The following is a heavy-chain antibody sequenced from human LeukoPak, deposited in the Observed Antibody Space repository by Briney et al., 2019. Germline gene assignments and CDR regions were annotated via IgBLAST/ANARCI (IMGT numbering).Heavy chain of an antibody. D-gene: IGHD2-15*01. V-gene: IGHV1-3*01. J-gene: IGHJ4*02. CDR1: GYTFASYA. CDR2: INAGNGNT. Sequence: GASVKVSCKASGYTFASYAMHWVRQAPGQRLEWMGWINAGNGNTKYSQKFQGRVTITRDASASTVYMDLGSLKSEDTAVYYCARGEDIVVVAAATIEYWGQGALVTVSS. CDR3: ARGEDIVVVAAATIEY.